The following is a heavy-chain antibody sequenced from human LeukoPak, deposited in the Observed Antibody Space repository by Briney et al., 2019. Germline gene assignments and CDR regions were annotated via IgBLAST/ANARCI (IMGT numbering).Heavy chain of an antibody. CDR2: INHSGST. CDR1: GGSFSGYY. D-gene: IGHD2-21*02. J-gene: IGHJ6*03. Sequence: KPSETLSLTCAVYGGSFSGYYWSWIRQPPGKGLEWIGEINHSGSTNYNPSLKSRVTISVDTSKNQFSLKLSSVTAADTAVYYCARGSKRGVTYYYYYYMDVWGKGTTVTVSS. V-gene: IGHV4-34*01. CDR3: ARGSKRGVTYYYYYYMDV.